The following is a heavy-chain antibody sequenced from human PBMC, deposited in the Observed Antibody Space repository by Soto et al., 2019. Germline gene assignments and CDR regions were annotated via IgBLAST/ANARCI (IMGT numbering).Heavy chain of an antibody. V-gene: IGHV1-69*13. D-gene: IGHD6-13*01. J-gene: IGHJ4*02. Sequence: LVKVSCEASGGTLSSYAISWVRQAPGQGLEWMGGIIPIFGTANYAQKFQGRVTITADESTSTAYMELSSLRSEDTAVYYCASLPTGIAATRDYWGQGTLVTVSS. CDR3: ASLPTGIAATRDY. CDR1: GGTLSSYA. CDR2: IIPIFGTA.